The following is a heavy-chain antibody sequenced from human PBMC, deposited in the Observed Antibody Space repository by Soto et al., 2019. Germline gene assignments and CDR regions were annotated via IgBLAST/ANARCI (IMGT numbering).Heavy chain of an antibody. D-gene: IGHD4-17*01. V-gene: IGHV4-30-2*01. CDR1: GGSISSGGYS. Sequence: QLQLQESGSGLVKPSQTLSLTCAVSGGSISSGGYSWSWIRQPPGKGLEWIGYIYHSGSTYYNPSRKSRVTISVERSKNQFSPKLGSVTAADTAVYYRAAYRATVTTNYDYWGQGTLVTVSS. CDR3: AAYRATVTTNYDY. CDR2: IYHSGST. J-gene: IGHJ4*02.